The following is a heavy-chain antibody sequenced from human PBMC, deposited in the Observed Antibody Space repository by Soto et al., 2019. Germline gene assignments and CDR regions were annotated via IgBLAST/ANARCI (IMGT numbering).Heavy chain of an antibody. V-gene: IGHV1-69*13. J-gene: IGHJ3*02. Sequence: VASVKVSCKASGGTFSSYAISWVRQAPGQGLEWMGGIIPIFGTANYAQKFQGRVTITADESTSTAYMELSSLRSEDTAVYYCARDPGYSYGYDAFDIWGQGTMVTVSS. CDR1: GGTFSSYA. D-gene: IGHD5-18*01. CDR3: ARDPGYSYGYDAFDI. CDR2: IIPIFGTA.